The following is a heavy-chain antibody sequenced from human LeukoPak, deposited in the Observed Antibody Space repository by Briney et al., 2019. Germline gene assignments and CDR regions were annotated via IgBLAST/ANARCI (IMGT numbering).Heavy chain of an antibody. D-gene: IGHD3-10*01. CDR3: ARDRSYYGSGSNFDY. CDR2: IYSGGST. J-gene: IGHJ4*02. Sequence: PGGSLRLSCVASGFTVSSNYMSWVRQAPGKGLEWVSVIYSGGSTYYADSVKGRFTISRDNSKNTLYLQMNSLRAEDTAVYYCARDRSYYGSGSNFDYWGQGALVTVSS. V-gene: IGHV3-66*01. CDR1: GFTVSSNY.